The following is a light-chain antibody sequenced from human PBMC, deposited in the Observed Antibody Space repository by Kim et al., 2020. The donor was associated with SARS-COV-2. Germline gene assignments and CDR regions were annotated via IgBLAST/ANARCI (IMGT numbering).Light chain of an antibody. CDR2: GAS. CDR3: QQYGSSPGT. V-gene: IGKV3-20*01. J-gene: IGKJ1*01. Sequence: SPGERASLTCRASQSVSSSYLAWYQQKPGQAPRLLIYGASSRATGIPDRFSGSGSGTDFTLTISRLEPEDFAVYYCQQYGSSPGTFGQVTKVEIK. CDR1: QSVSSSY.